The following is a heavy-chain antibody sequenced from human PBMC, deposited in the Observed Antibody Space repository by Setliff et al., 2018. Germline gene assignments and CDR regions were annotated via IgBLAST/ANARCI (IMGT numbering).Heavy chain of an antibody. Sequence: ASVKVSCKASGYTFTSYAMYWVRQAPGQRLEWMGWINAGNGNTKYSQKFQGRVTITRGTSASTAYMELSSLRSEDTAVYYCASLGYCSSTSCWPYYYGMDVWGQGTTCTVSS. V-gene: IGHV1-3*01. CDR2: INAGNGNT. D-gene: IGHD2-2*01. CDR3: ASLGYCSSTSCWPYYYGMDV. CDR1: GYTFTSYA. J-gene: IGHJ6*02.